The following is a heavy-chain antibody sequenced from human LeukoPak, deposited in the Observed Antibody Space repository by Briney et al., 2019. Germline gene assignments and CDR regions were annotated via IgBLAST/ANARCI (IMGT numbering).Heavy chain of an antibody. CDR2: IIPIFGTA. CDR3: ARGGSAEQLVHGEYYYYYMDV. CDR1: GGTFSSYA. Sequence: SVKVSCKASGGTFSSYAISWVRQAPGQGLEWMGGIIPIFGTANYAQKFQGGVTITTDESTSTAYMELSSLRSEDTAVYYCARGGSAEQLVHGEYYYYYMDVWGKGTTVTVSS. D-gene: IGHD6-13*01. V-gene: IGHV1-69*05. J-gene: IGHJ6*03.